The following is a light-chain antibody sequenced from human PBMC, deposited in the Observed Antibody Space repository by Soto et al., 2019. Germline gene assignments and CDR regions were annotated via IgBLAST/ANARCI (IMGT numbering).Light chain of an antibody. Sequence: QSVLTQPPSASGTPGQRVTISCSGSSSNIGSNSVNWYQQLPGTAPKLLIYSTNQRPSGVPDRFSGSKSDTSASLAISGLQSEDGAGYCCGAWDYSLKWEVVFGGGTKLTVL. J-gene: IGLJ2*01. V-gene: IGLV1-44*01. CDR1: SSNIGSNS. CDR3: GAWDYSLKWEVV. CDR2: STN.